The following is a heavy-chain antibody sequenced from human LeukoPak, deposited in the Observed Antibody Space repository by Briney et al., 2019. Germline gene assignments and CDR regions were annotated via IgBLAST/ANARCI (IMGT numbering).Heavy chain of an antibody. CDR3: AKGGHYYDSSGYYFNY. D-gene: IGHD3-22*01. V-gene: IGHV3-30*02. CDR1: GFTFSSYG. Sequence: GGSLRLSCAASGFTFSSYGMHWVRQAPGKGLEWVAFIRYDGSNKYYADSVKGRFTISRDNSKNTLYLKMNSLRAEDTAVYYCAKGGHYYDSSGYYFNYWGQGTLVTVSS. J-gene: IGHJ4*02. CDR2: IRYDGSNK.